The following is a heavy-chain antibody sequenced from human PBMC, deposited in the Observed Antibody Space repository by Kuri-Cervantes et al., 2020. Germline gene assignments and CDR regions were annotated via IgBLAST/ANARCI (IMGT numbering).Heavy chain of an antibody. Sequence: GSLRLSCTVSGGSISSSSYYWGWIRQPPGKGLEWIGSIYYSGSTYYNPSLKSRVTISVDTSKNQFSLKLSSVTAADTAVYYCAREFNPVGNYWYYYYMDVWGKGTTVTVSS. CDR2: IYYSGST. CDR1: GGSISSSSYY. D-gene: IGHD4-11*01. CDR3: AREFNPVGNYWYYYYMDV. J-gene: IGHJ6*03. V-gene: IGHV4-39*07.